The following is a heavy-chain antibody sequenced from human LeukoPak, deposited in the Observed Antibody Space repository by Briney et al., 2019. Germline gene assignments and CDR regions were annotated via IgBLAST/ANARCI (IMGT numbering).Heavy chain of an antibody. CDR2: IYYSGST. Sequence: SETLSLTCTVSGGSISSYYWSWIRQPPGKGLEWIGYIYYSGSTNYNPSLKSRVTISVDTSKNQFSLKLSSLRSEDTAVYYCASSEYSSSVDYWGQGTLVTVTS. J-gene: IGHJ4*02. D-gene: IGHD6-6*01. CDR3: ASSEYSSSVDY. CDR1: GGSISSYY. V-gene: IGHV4-59*01.